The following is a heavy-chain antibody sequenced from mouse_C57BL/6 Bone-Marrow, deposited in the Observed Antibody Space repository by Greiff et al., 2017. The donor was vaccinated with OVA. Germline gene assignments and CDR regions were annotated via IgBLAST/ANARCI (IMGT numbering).Heavy chain of an antibody. CDR1: GFTFSDYY. CDR3: ARRATPHAMDY. Sequence: DVKLQESGGGLVQPGGSLKLSCAASGFTFSDYYMYWVRQTPEKRLEWVAYISNGGGSTYYPDTVKGRFTISRDNAKNTLYLQMSRLKSEDTAMYYCARRATPHAMDYWGQGTSVTVSS. CDR2: ISNGGGST. J-gene: IGHJ4*01. D-gene: IGHD3-1*01. V-gene: IGHV5-12*01.